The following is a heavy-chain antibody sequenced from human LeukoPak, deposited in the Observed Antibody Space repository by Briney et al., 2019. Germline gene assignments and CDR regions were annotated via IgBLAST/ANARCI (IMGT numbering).Heavy chain of an antibody. CDR2: IYYSGST. CDR1: GGSISSYY. D-gene: IGHD3-22*01. J-gene: IGHJ5*02. Sequence: SETLSLTCTVSGGSISSYYWSWIRQPPGKGLEWIGYIYYSGSTNYNPSLKSRVTISVDTSKNQFSLKLSSVTAADTAVYYCAREVPDYYDSSGYYPANWFDPWGQGTLVTVSS. CDR3: AREVPDYYDSSGYYPANWFDP. V-gene: IGHV4-59*01.